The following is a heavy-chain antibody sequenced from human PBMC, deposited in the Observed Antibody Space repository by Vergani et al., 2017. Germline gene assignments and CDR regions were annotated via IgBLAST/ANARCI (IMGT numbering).Heavy chain of an antibody. CDR1: GYTFTSYD. J-gene: IGHJ4*02. CDR3: ARRGRGDGYNYDY. V-gene: IGHV1-2*02. CDR2: INPNSGGT. Sequence: QVQLVQSGAEVKKPGASVKVSCKASGYTFTSYDINWVRQATGQGLEWMGWINPNSGGTNYAQQFQGRVTLTRDTSINTAYMELSRLRSDDTAVYYCARRGRGDGYNYDYWGQGTLVTVSS. D-gene: IGHD5-24*01.